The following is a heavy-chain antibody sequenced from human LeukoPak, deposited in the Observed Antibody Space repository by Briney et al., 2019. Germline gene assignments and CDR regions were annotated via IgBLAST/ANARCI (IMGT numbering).Heavy chain of an antibody. Sequence: ASVKVSCKASGYTFTGYYMHWVRQAPGQGLEWMGWINPNSGGTNYAQKFQGRVTMTRDMSTSTVYMELSSLRSEDTAVYYCARGAAVAGTPLFDYWGQGTLVTVSS. D-gene: IGHD6-19*01. CDR1: GYTFTGYY. CDR2: INPNSGGT. J-gene: IGHJ4*02. CDR3: ARGAAVAGTPLFDY. V-gene: IGHV1-2*02.